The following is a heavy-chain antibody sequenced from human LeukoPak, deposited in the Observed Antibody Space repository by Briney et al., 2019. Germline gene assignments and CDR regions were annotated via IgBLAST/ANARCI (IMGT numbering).Heavy chain of an antibody. CDR2: IYYSGST. V-gene: IGHV4-39*01. CDR1: GGSISSSSYY. J-gene: IGHJ5*02. CDR3: ARARGYLIAATPQNWFDP. D-gene: IGHD6-13*01. Sequence: PSETLSLTCTVSGGSISSSSYYWGWIRQPPGKGLEWIGSIYYSGSTYYNPSLKSRVTISVDTSKNQFSLKLSSVTAADTAVYYCARARGYLIAATPQNWFDPWGQGTLVTVSS.